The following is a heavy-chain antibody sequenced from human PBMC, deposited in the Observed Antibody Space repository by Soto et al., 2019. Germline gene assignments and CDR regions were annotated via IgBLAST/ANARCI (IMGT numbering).Heavy chain of an antibody. CDR1: GFTFDDYA. CDR3: VKTTGRTGWDHFDS. CDR2: IHWNSGTT. J-gene: IGHJ4*02. D-gene: IGHD3-10*01. Sequence: EVQLVESGGGLVQPGRSLRLSCAASGFTFDDYAMHWVRQAPGKGLEWVSGIHWNSGTTGYADSVRGRFTISRDNAKNSLYLQMNSLRGEDTALYHWVKTTGRTGWDHFDSLGQGTLVTVSS. V-gene: IGHV3-9*01.